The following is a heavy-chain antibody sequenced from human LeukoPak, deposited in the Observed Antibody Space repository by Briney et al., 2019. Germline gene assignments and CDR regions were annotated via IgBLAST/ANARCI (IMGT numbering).Heavy chain of an antibody. Sequence: GASVKVSCKISGHTPTDLSIHWVRQAAGKGLEWIGGIGPEDGETVYAQKFQGRVIMTEHASRDTVYMDLRSLRFEDTAVYYCARDRRRAGTYYGMDVWGQGTTVTVSS. CDR1: GHTPTDLS. D-gene: IGHD2-21*01. CDR2: IGPEDGET. CDR3: ARDRRRAGTYYGMDV. J-gene: IGHJ6*02. V-gene: IGHV1-24*01.